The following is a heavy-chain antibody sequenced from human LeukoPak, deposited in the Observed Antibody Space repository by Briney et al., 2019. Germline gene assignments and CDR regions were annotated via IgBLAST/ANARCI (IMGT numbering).Heavy chain of an antibody. Sequence: GGSLRLSCAASGFTFSSYSMNWVRQAPGKGLEWVSVIYTDGKTYYAESVKGRFSISRDNSKNTLYLQMKSLRAEDTAVYFCARLDREGYYFPYYFDYWGQGTRVSVSS. J-gene: IGHJ4*02. CDR1: GFTFSSYS. CDR2: IYTDGKT. CDR3: ARLDREGYYFPYYFDY. V-gene: IGHV3-66*01. D-gene: IGHD5-24*01.